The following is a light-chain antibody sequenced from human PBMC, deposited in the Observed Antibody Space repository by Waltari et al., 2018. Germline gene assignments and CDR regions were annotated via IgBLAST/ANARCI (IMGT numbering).Light chain of an antibody. Sequence: QSALTQPPPASGSPGQTVIISCTGTSSAIGAYKYVSWYQQIPGRAPALIIYEVDRRPPGVPDRFSGSKSGNTASLTVSGLQTEDEGDYYCSSYAGSNKLIFGGVTKLTVL. CDR3: SSYAGSNKLI. J-gene: IGLJ2*01. V-gene: IGLV2-8*01. CDR2: EVD. CDR1: SSAIGAYKY.